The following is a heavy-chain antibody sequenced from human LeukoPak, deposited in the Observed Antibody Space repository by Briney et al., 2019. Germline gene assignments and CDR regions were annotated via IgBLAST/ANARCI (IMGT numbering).Heavy chain of an antibody. D-gene: IGHD6-13*01. CDR3: ARSSRYRHGGHFQH. J-gene: IGHJ1*01. CDR2: INHSGST. CDR1: GGSFSGYY. V-gene: IGHV4-34*01. Sequence: SETLSLTCAVYGGSFSGYYWSWIRQPPGKGLEWIGEINHSGSTNYNPSLKSRVTISVDTSKNQFSLKLSSVTAADTAVYYCARSSRYRHGGHFQHWGQGTLVTVSS.